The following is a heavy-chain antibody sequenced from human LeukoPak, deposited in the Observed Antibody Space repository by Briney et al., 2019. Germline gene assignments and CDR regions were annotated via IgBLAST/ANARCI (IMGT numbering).Heavy chain of an antibody. J-gene: IGHJ4*02. CDR3: TRVGGIDNGWSGAVDY. Sequence: GRSLRLSCTASGFTFGDYAMSWVRQAPGKGLEWVGFIRSKAYGGTTEYAASVKGRFTISRDDSKSIAYLQMNSLKTEDTAVYYCTRVGGIDNGWSGAVDYWGQGTLVTVSS. D-gene: IGHD6-19*01. CDR2: IRSKAYGGTT. V-gene: IGHV3-49*04. CDR1: GFTFGDYA.